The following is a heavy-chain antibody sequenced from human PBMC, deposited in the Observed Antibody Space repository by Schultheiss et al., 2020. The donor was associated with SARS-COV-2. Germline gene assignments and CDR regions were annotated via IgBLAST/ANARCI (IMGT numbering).Heavy chain of an antibody. Sequence: GGSLRLSCAASGFTFGSYASNWVRQAPGKGLEWISYISSSGSTIYYADSVKGRFTISRDNAKNSLYLQMNSLRAEDTAAYYCAPHGGGYESYFDYWGQGTLVTVSS. CDR1: GFTFGSYA. CDR2: ISSSGSTI. CDR3: APHGGGYESYFDY. J-gene: IGHJ4*02. D-gene: IGHD5-12*01. V-gene: IGHV3-48*03.